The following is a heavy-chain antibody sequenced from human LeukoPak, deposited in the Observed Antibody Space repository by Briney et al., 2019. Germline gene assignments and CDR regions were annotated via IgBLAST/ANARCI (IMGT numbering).Heavy chain of an antibody. CDR3: STADKYCSGANCGKY. J-gene: IGHJ4*02. CDR1: GYTFTNYY. CDR2: IVPDSGGA. Sequence: GASVKVSCKTSGYTFTNYYVHWVRQAPGQGLEWMGYIVPDSGGADYDQKFQGRVTVTRDKSISTVYMELSSLRSDDTAVYYCSTADKYCSGANCGKYWGQGTLVTVSS. D-gene: IGHD2-15*01. V-gene: IGHV1-2*02.